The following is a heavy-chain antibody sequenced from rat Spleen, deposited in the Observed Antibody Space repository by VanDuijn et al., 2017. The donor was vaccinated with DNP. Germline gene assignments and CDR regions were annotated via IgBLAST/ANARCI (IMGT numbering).Heavy chain of an antibody. J-gene: IGHJ2*01. Sequence: EVQLVESGGGLVQPGGSLKLSCAASGFTFSDYNMAWVRQAPRKGLEWVATISHDGDSTYYRDSVKGRFTISRDNAKSTLYLQMNSLRSEDMATYYCIRWNSGHFDYWGQGVMVTVSS. CDR1: GFTFSDYN. V-gene: IGHV5-7*01. D-gene: IGHD4-3*01. CDR2: ISHDGDST. CDR3: IRWNSGHFDY.